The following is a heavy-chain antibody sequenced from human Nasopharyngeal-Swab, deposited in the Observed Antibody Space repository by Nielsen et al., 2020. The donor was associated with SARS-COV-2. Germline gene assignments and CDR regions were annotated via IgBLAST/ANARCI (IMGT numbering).Heavy chain of an antibody. Sequence: GGSLRLSCAASGFTFSSYSMNWVRQAPGKGLEWVSSISSSSSYIYYADSVKGRFTISRDNAKNSLYLQMNSLRAEDTAVYYCARDYIPVATIWKCFDYWGQGTLVTVSS. CDR3: ARDYIPVATIWKCFDY. CDR2: ISSSSSYI. D-gene: IGHD5-12*01. J-gene: IGHJ4*02. V-gene: IGHV3-21*01. CDR1: GFTFSSYS.